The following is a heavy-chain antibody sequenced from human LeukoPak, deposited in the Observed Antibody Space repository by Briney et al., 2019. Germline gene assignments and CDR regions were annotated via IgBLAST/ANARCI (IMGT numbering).Heavy chain of an antibody. J-gene: IGHJ4*02. CDR2: ISSSGSTI. D-gene: IGHD5-18*01. CDR1: GFTFSSYE. Sequence: PGGSLRLSCAASGFTFSSYEMNWVRQAPGKGLEWVPYISSSGSTIYYADSVKGRFTISRDNAKNSPYLQMNSLRAEDTAVYYCARSWAMVTYFDYWGQGTLVTVSS. V-gene: IGHV3-48*03. CDR3: ARSWAMVTYFDY.